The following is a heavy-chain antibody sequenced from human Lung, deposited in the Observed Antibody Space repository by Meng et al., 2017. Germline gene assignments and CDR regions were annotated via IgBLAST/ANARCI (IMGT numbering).Heavy chain of an antibody. J-gene: IGHJ4*02. V-gene: IGHV4-34*01. Sequence: QVERTQWGAGLLKPSGTLSLTCDVSGGSFSDYYWSWIRQPPGKGLEWIGEINHSGSNNYNPSLESRATISVDTSQNNLSLKLSSVTAADSAVYYCARGPTTMAHDFDYWGQGTLVTVSS. D-gene: IGHD4-11*01. CDR3: ARGPTTMAHDFDY. CDR2: INHSGSN. CDR1: GGSFSDYY.